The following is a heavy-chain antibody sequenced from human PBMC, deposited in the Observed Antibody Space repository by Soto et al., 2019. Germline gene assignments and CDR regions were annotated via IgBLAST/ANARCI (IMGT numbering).Heavy chain of an antibody. Sequence: SETLSLTCAVNGGPLRGYYWNWIRQSPGKGLEWIGEINQNGGTKYNPSLKSRVSISVVASTNQFYLKLNSVTAADTAAYYCGPVPAGVEDYWRQGTLVTVSS. D-gene: IGHD3-3*01. CDR3: GPVPAGVEDY. J-gene: IGHJ4*02. CDR2: INQNGGT. V-gene: IGHV4-34*01. CDR1: GGPLRGYY.